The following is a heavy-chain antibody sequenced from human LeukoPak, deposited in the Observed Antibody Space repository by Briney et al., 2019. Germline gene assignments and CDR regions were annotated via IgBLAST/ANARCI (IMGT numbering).Heavy chain of an antibody. CDR2: IYYSGSS. CDR3: ARDDPKIRWGFHL. CDR1: GGSVTSYY. J-gene: IGHJ4*02. V-gene: IGHV4-59*02. Sequence: PSETLSLTCTVSGGSVTSYYWSWIRQPPGKGLEWIGYIYYSGSSNYNPSLRSRVTISVDTSKNQFSLKLSSVTAADPAVYYCARDDPKIRWGFHLWGEGPLLRVSS. D-gene: IGHD2-21*01.